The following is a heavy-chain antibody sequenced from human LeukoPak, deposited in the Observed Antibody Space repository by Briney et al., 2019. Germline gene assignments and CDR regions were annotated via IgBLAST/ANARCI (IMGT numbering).Heavy chain of an antibody. CDR1: GFTFSRDW. CDR2: VKQDGIET. V-gene: IGHV3-7*01. J-gene: IGHJ4*02. Sequence: PGGSLRLSCVASGFTFSRDWMSWVRQPPGKGLEWVASVKQDGIETQHVDSVKGRFTISRDNAKNSVYLQMNSLRVEDTAVYYCARDGTGFDYWGQGTLVTVSS. CDR3: ARDGTGFDY. D-gene: IGHD2-8*02.